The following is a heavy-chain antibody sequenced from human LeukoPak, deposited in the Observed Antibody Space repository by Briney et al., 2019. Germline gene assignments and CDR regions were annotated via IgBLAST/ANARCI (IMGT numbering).Heavy chain of an antibody. J-gene: IGHJ6*03. D-gene: IGHD3-22*01. CDR1: GFSLSTSGMR. V-gene: IGHV2-70*04. CDR3: ARMGAASSGYSHYYYFMDV. Sequence: SGPTLVKPTQTLTLTCSFSGFSLSTSGMRVSWIRQPIGKALEWLARIDWDDAKFYSTSLKTRLAISKDTSKNQVVLTMTNMDPVDTGTYYCARMGAASSGYSHYYYFMDVWGEGTTVTVSS. CDR2: IDWDDAK.